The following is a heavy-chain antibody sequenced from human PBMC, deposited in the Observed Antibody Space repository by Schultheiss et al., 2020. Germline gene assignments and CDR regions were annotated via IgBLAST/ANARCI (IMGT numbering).Heavy chain of an antibody. V-gene: IGHV4-39*01. CDR3: ASQFTYCSGGSCYNLIGWFDP. CDR1: GGSISSSGYY. J-gene: IGHJ5*02. Sequence: SETLSLTCTVSGGSISSSGYYWGWIRQPPGKGLEWIGSIYYSGSTYYNPSLKSRVTISVDTSKNQFSLKLSSVTAADTAVYYCASQFTYCSGGSCYNLIGWFDPWGQGTLVTVSS. CDR2: IYYSGST. D-gene: IGHD2-15*01.